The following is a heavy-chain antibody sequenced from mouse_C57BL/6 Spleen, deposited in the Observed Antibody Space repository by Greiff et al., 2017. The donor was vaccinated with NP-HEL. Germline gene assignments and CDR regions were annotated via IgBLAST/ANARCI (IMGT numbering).Heavy chain of an antibody. CDR3: ARRRGDSSGPYFDY. V-gene: IGHV5-6*01. CDR1: GFTFSNYG. D-gene: IGHD3-2*02. J-gene: IGHJ2*01. CDR2: ISGGGTYT. Sequence: EVQLQESGGDLVKPGGSLKLSCAASGFTFSNYGMSWVRQSPDKRLEWVATISGGGTYTYYPDSVKGRFTISRDNAKNTLYLQMSSLKSEDTAMYYCARRRGDSSGPYFDYWGQGTTLTVSS.